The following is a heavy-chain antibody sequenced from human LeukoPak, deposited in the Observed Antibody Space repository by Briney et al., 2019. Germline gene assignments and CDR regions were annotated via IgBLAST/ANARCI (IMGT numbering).Heavy chain of an antibody. CDR1: GYTFTGYY. CDR3: ARDSVIRDY. J-gene: IGHJ4*02. D-gene: IGHD5/OR15-5a*01. CDR2: INTNTGNP. Sequence: ASVKVSCKASGYTFTGYYMHWVRQAPGQGLEWMGWINTNTGNPTYAQGFTGRFVFSLDTSVSTAYLQISSLKYDDTAVYYCARDSVIRDYWGQGTLVTVSS. V-gene: IGHV7-4-1*02.